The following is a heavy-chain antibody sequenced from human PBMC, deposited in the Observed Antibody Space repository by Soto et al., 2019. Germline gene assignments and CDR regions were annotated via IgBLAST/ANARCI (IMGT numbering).Heavy chain of an antibody. CDR1: SVSNAW. J-gene: IGHJ4*02. D-gene: IGHD4-4*01. CDR3: TTMAGVTPDY. V-gene: IGHV3-15*07. CDR2: IKSKTDGGTT. Sequence: SVSNAWMNWVRPAPGKGLEWVGRIKSKTDGGTTDYAAPVTGRFTISRDDSQNTLYLQMNSLKTEDTAVYYCTTMAGVTPDYWGQGTLVTVAS.